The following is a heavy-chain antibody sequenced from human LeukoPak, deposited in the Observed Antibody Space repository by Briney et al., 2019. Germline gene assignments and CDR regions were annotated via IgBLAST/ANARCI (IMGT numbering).Heavy chain of an antibody. CDR3: ARGVATNRYYFDY. CDR2: IDAGNGNT. D-gene: IGHD5-12*01. Sequence: ASVKVSCKASGYTFTSYAMHWVRQAPGQRLEWMGWIDAGNGNTKYSQKFQGRVTITRDTSASTAYMELSSLRSEDTAVYSCARGVATNRYYFDYWGQGTLVTVSS. J-gene: IGHJ4*02. V-gene: IGHV1-3*01. CDR1: GYTFTSYA.